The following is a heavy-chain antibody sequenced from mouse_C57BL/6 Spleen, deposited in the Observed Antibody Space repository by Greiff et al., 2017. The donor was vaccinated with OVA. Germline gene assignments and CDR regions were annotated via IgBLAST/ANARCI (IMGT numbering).Heavy chain of an antibody. J-gene: IGHJ3*01. D-gene: IGHD1-1*01. V-gene: IGHV5-17*01. CDR1: GFTFSDYG. Sequence: EVKLVESGGGLVKPGGSLKLSCAASGFTFSDYGMHWVRQAPETGLEWVAYISSGSSTIYYADTVKGRFTISRDNAKNTLFLQMTSLRSEDTAMYYCARDYSGGFAYWGQGTLVTVSA. CDR3: ARDYSGGFAY. CDR2: ISSGSSTI.